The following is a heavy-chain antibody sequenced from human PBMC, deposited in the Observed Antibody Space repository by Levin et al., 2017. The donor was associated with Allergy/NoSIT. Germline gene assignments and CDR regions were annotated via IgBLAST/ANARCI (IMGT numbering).Heavy chain of an antibody. D-gene: IGHD2-2*03. CDR1: GGSISGGGYH. J-gene: IGHJ4*02. CDR3: AREDGSTFDF. CDR2: IYYSGST. Sequence: SETLSLTCTVSGGSISGGGYHWTWIRQHPEKGLEWIGYIYYSGSTFYNPSLKSRLMISVDTSKNQLSLHVSSVTAADTAVYYCAREDGSTFDFWGQGALVTVAS. V-gene: IGHV4-31*03.